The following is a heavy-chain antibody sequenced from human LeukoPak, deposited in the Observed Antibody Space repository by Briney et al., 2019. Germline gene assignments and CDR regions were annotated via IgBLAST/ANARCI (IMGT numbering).Heavy chain of an antibody. CDR3: ARLGPSRYDYYYMDV. CDR2: INYSGNT. J-gene: IGHJ6*03. Sequence: SETLSLTCTVFGGSISSSSYYWGWIRQPPGKGLEWIGKINYSGNTYYNTSLKSRVSISAETSKNQFSLKLRSVSAADTSVYYCARLGPSRYDYYYMDVWGKGTTVTISS. CDR1: GGSISSSSYY. D-gene: IGHD3-16*01. V-gene: IGHV4-39*01.